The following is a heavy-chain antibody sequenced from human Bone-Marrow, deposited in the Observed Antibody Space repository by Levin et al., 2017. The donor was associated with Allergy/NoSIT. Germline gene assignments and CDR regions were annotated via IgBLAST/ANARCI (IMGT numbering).Heavy chain of an antibody. CDR2: IRSSSSYT. D-gene: IGHD6-13*01. Sequence: SCAASGFTISDYYMSWIRQAPGKGLEWVSYIRSSSSYTNHADFVEGRFTIYRDNAKNSLFLQMNSLRAEDTAVYYCARESGQLGYYNYYGMDVWGKGTTVTVSS. CDR3: ARESGQLGYYNYYGMDV. CDR1: GFTISDYY. J-gene: IGHJ6*04. V-gene: IGHV3-11*05.